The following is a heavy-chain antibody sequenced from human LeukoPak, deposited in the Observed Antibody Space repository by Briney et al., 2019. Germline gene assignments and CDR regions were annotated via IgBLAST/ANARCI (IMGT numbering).Heavy chain of an antibody. D-gene: IGHD6-6*01. Sequence: GGSLRLSCAASGFTFSDHYMDWVRQAPGKGLEWVGRAKNKADSYTIEYAASVRGRFTISRDDSKTSLYLQMNSLKTEDTAVYYCVKDSSFWTFDYWGQGTLVTVSS. CDR1: GFTFSDHY. CDR2: AKNKADSYTI. V-gene: IGHV3-72*01. J-gene: IGHJ4*02. CDR3: VKDSSFWTFDY.